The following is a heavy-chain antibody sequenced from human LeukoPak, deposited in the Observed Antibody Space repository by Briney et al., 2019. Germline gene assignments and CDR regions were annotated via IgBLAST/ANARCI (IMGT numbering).Heavy chain of an antibody. V-gene: IGHV4-59*12. CDR3: ARGDLNDIEVVPAARGGFDP. CDR1: GGSINSYY. J-gene: IGHJ5*02. D-gene: IGHD2-2*01. CDR2: ISYSGNT. Sequence: SETLSLTCTVSGGSINSYYWSWIRQPPGKGLEWIGHISYSGNTNYNPSLKSRVTISVDTSKSQFSLKLSSVTAADTAVYYCARGDLNDIEVVPAARGGFDPWGQGTLVTVSS.